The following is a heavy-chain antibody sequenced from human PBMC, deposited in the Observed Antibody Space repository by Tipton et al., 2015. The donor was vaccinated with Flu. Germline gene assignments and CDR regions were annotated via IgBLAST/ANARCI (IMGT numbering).Heavy chain of an antibody. D-gene: IGHD4-11*01. CDR3: ARRDYSNYVSDPKIWFDP. Sequence: TLSLTCAVSGDSTSSDYYWGWIRQFPGKGLGWIGTVSRTGSTIYNPSLKSRVTISIDATKNQFPLKMKSVTATDMAVYYCARRDYSNYVSDPKIWFDPWGQGTLVAVSS. V-gene: IGHV4-38-2*01. CDR1: GDSTSSDYY. J-gene: IGHJ5*02. CDR2: VSRTGST.